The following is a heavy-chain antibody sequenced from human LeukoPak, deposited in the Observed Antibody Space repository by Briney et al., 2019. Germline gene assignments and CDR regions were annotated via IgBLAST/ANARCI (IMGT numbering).Heavy chain of an antibody. V-gene: IGHV3-9*01. CDR3: AKDIRGDGMDV. D-gene: IGHD3-16*01. J-gene: IGHJ6*02. CDR1: GFTFDDYA. Sequence: GRSLRLSCAASGFTFDDYAMHWVRQAPGKGLEWVSGISGNSGSIGYADSVKGRFTISRDNAKNSLYLQMNSLRAEDTALYYCAKDIRGDGMDVWGQGTTVTVSS. CDR2: ISGNSGSI.